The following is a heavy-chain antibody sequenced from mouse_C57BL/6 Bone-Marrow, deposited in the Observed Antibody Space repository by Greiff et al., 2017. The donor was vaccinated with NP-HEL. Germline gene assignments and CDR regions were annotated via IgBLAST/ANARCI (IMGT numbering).Heavy chain of an antibody. CDR3: ARPRLAWFAY. CDR2: ISGGGGNT. Sequence: EVQVVESGGGLVKPGGSLKLSCAASGFTFSSYTMSWVRQTPEKRLEWVATISGGGGNTYYPDSVKGRFTISRDNAKNTLYLQMSSLRSEDTALYYCARPRLAWFAYWGQGTLVTVSA. CDR1: GFTFSSYT. J-gene: IGHJ3*01. V-gene: IGHV5-9*01.